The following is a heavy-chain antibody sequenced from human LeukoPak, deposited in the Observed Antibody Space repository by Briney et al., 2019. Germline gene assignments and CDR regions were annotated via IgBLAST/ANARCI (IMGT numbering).Heavy chain of an antibody. V-gene: IGHV3-21*01. CDR1: GFTFSSYS. Sequence: GGSLRLSCAASGFTFSSYSMNWVRQAPGKGLEWVSSISSSSSYIYYADSVKGRFTISRDNAKNSLYLQMNSLRAEDTAVYYCARDHYDSSGYYDYWGQGTLVTVSS. CDR2: ISSSSSYI. CDR3: ARDHYDSSGYYDY. D-gene: IGHD3-22*01. J-gene: IGHJ4*02.